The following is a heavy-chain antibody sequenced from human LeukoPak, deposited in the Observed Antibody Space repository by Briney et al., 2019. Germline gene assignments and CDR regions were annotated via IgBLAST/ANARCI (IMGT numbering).Heavy chain of an antibody. V-gene: IGHV1-2*02. CDR2: INPRSGDT. Sequence: ASVKVSCKASGYTLTGYYMHWVRLAPGQGLEWMGWINPRSGDTNYAQKFQGRVTMTRDTSISTAYMELSRLRSDDTAVYYCANIPYEYYFDYWGQGTLVTVSS. J-gene: IGHJ4*02. CDR3: ANIPYEYYFDY. D-gene: IGHD5-12*01. CDR1: GYTLTGYY.